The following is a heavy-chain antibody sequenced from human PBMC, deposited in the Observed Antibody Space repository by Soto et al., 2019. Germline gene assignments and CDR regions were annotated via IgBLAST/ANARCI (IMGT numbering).Heavy chain of an antibody. CDR3: TRRLVTTVPDY. CDR1: GFTFSGSA. V-gene: IGHV3-73*01. D-gene: IGHD4-17*01. Sequence: EVQLVESGGDLVQPGGSLTLSCAASGFTFSGSAMHWVRQAPGKGLEWVGRIRSKANNHATAYAASVRGRFIISSDDSKNTAYLQMNSLRTEDTAVYYCTRRLVTTVPDYWGQGTLVTVSS. CDR2: IRSKANNHAT. J-gene: IGHJ4*02.